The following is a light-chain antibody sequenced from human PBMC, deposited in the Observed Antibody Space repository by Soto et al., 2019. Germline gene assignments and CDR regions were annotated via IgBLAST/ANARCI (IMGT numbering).Light chain of an antibody. CDR1: SSDVGTYDY. V-gene: IGLV2-14*01. CDR2: EVT. CDR3: SSHTSVNTRV. Sequence: QSALTQPASVSGSPGQSIAISCTGTSSDVGTYDYVSWYQQYPDKAPKLIIYEVTQRPSGVSNRFSGSKSGNTASLTIAGLQAEDEADYYCSSHTSVNTRVFGTGTKLTVL. J-gene: IGLJ1*01.